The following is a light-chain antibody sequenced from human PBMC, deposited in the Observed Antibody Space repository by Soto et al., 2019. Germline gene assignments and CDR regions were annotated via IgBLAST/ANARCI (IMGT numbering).Light chain of an antibody. CDR3: HLSTGIPYT. CDR1: QTIDSD. V-gene: IGKV1-39*01. Sequence: DIQMTQSPSSLSASLGDRVTITCRASQTIDSDLNWYQQNQGKAPKLLIYAASTWQNGVPSRFSGSGSGTDFQHTISSLQPEDFATDYCHLSTGIPYTFGQGTQLEIK. J-gene: IGKJ2*01. CDR2: AAS.